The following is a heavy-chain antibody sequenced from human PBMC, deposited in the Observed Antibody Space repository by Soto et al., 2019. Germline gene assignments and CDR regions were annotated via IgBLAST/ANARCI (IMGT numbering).Heavy chain of an antibody. D-gene: IGHD1-26*01. Sequence: DVQVVESGGGLVKPGGSLTLSCNFTFSMYSMNWVRQAPGKGLEWVASISSGAAYIKYAGSVQGRFTISRDNAKNTVSLQMSSLRVEDTAVYFCTRDEGGSYDSWFHPWGQGTQVTVSA. V-gene: IGHV3-21*06. CDR1: TFSMYS. J-gene: IGHJ5*02. CDR2: ISSGAAYI. CDR3: TRDEGGSYDSWFHP.